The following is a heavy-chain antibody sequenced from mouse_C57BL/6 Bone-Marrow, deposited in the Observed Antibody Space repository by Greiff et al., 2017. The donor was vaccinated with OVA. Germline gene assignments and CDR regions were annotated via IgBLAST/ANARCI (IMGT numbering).Heavy chain of an antibody. CDR3: AREDYYGSSYYAMDY. CDR2: ISDGGSYT. D-gene: IGHD1-1*01. Sequence: EVKLVESGGGLVKPGGSLKLSCAASGFTFSSYAMSWVRQTPEKRLEWVATISDGGSYTYYPDNVKGRFTMSRDNAKNNLYLQMSHLKSEDTAMYYGAREDYYGSSYYAMDYWGQGTSLTVSS. J-gene: IGHJ4*01. CDR1: GFTFSSYA. V-gene: IGHV5-4*01.